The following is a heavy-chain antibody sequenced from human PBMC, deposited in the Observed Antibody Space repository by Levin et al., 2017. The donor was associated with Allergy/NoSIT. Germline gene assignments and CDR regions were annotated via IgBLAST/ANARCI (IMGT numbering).Heavy chain of an antibody. V-gene: IGHV3-21*01. J-gene: IGHJ4*02. D-gene: IGHD5-18*01. CDR1: GFPFSSYS. CDR3: ARARGYSYGNCDY. CDR2: ISSSSSYI. Sequence: LSLTCAASGFPFSSYSMNWVRQAPGKGLEWVSSISSSSSYIYYADSVKGRFTISRDNAKNSLYLQMNSLRAEDTAVYYCARARGYSYGNCDYWGQGTLVTVSS.